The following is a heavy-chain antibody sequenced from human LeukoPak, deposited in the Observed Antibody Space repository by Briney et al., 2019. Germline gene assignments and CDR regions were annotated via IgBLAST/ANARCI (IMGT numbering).Heavy chain of an antibody. Sequence: SETLSLTCTVSGGSIRSSRHYWGWIRQPPGKGLELVGNIYHGGSTYYTPSLRGRVTMSVDTSKNQFSLNLSSVTAAVTAMYFCARLPPEADDYWAREPWSPSPQ. CDR1: GGSIRSSRHY. CDR2: IYHGGST. J-gene: IGHJ4*02. V-gene: IGHV4-39*01. CDR3: ARLPPEADDY.